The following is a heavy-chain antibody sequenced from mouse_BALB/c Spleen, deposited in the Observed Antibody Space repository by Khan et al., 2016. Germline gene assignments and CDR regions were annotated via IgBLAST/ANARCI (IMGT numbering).Heavy chain of an antibody. CDR2: ISSGGSVI. CDR1: GFTFSSFG. CDR3: GREDY. J-gene: IGHJ2*01. V-gene: IGHV5-17*02. Sequence: EVELVESGGGLVQPGGSRKLSCAASGFTFSSFGMHWVRQAPEKGLAWVAFISSGGSVIYYADTVKGRFTISRDNPKDTQFLQITSLRSEETPMYYCGREDYWGQDTTITVSS.